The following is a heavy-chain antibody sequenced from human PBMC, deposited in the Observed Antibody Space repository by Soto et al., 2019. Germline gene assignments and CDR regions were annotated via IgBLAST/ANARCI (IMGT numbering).Heavy chain of an antibody. D-gene: IGHD3-10*01. Sequence: PSETLALTCAVYGWSFSGYCWSWIRQRPGKGLEWIGEINHSGSTNYNPSLKSRATISVDTSKNQFSLKLSSVTAADTAVYYCARAHRLLWFGEFPPDYSGQGTLAAV. CDR2: INHSGST. CDR1: GWSFSGYC. CDR3: ARAHRLLWFGEFPPDY. V-gene: IGHV4-34*01. J-gene: IGHJ4*02.